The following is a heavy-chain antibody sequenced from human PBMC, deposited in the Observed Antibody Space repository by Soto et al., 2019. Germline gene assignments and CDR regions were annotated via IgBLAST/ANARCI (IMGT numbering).Heavy chain of an antibody. CDR2: INQDVSEK. J-gene: IGHJ4*02. CDR3: APVGTVKGGGYFDY. V-gene: IGHV3-7*01. CDR1: GFTLGNFW. D-gene: IGHD4-17*01. Sequence: EVQLVESGGGLVQPGGSLRLSCSASGFTLGNFWMSWVRQAPGKGLEWVANINQDVSEKYHVDSVKGRFTISRDNAKNSLYLEMNRLRAEDTAGYYCAPVGTVKGGGYFDYWGQGALVTVSS.